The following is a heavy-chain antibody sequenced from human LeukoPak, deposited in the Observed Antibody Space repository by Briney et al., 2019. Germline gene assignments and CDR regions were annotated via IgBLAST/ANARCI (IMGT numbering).Heavy chain of an antibody. V-gene: IGHV4-59*12. D-gene: IGHD3-10*01. CDR2: IYYTGST. CDR1: GLTISTDY. J-gene: IGHJ5*02. CDR3: ARDGFGSGSHPVGWFDP. Sequence: GSLRLSCAVSGLTISTDYLSWVRQTPGKGLEWIGYIYYTGSTNYNPSLKSRVTISIDTSKNQISLKLNSVTAADTAVYYCARDGFGSGSHPVGWFDPWGQGTLVTVSS.